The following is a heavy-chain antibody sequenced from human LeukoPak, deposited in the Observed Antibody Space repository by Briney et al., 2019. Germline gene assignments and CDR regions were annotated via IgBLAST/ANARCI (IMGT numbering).Heavy chain of an antibody. CDR3: ARNRYCSRTSCYTGNWFDP. D-gene: IGHD2-2*02. V-gene: IGHV1-2*02. J-gene: IGHJ5*02. CDR1: GYTFTGYY. Sequence: ASVKVSCKASGYTFTGYYMHWVRQAPGQGLEWMGWINPNSGGTNYAQKFQGRVTMTRDTSISTAYMELSRLRSDDTAVYYCARNRYCSRTSCYTGNWFDPWGQGTLVTVSS. CDR2: INPNSGGT.